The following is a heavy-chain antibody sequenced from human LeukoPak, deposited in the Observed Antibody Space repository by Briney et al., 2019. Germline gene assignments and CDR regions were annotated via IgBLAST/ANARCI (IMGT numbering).Heavy chain of an antibody. D-gene: IGHD3-10*01. V-gene: IGHV4-38-2*02. J-gene: IGHJ6*03. CDR1: GYSISSGYY. CDR2: IYHSGST. CDR3: ARVTESYGSGRRHNYYYYYMDV. Sequence: SETLSLTCTVSGYSISSGYYWGWIRQPPGKGLEWIGSIYHSGSTYYNPSLKSRVTISVDTSKNQFSLKLSSVTAADTAVYYCARVTESYGSGRRHNYYYYYMDVWGKGTTVTISS.